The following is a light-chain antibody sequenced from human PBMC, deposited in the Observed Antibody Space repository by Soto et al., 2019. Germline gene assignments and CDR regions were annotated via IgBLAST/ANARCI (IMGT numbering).Light chain of an antibody. CDR3: QQRYNWPLT. CDR1: QSVTNS. CDR2: DAS. V-gene: IGKV3-11*01. J-gene: IGKJ4*01. Sequence: EIVLTQSPATLSLSPGERAAISCRASQSVTNSLAWYQQKPGQAPRLLINDASNRATGIPARFSGSGSGTDFTLTISSLEPEDFAVYYCQQRYNWPLTFGGGTKVDIK.